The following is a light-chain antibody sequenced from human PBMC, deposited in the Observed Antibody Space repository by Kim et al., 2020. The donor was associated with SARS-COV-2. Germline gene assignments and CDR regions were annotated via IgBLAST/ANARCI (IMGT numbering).Light chain of an antibody. Sequence: SSELTQDPAVSVALGQTVRITCQGDSLRSYYASWYQQKPGQAPLLVLYEKNNRPSGIPDRFSGSSSGNPASLTITGAQAEDEADYYCNSRESGVNHVVFG. CDR2: EKN. CDR3: NSRESGVNHVV. J-gene: IGLJ2*01. V-gene: IGLV3-19*01. CDR1: SLRSYY.